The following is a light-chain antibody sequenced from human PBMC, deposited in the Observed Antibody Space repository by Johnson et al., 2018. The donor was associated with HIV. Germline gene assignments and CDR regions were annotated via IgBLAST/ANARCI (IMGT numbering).Light chain of an antibody. V-gene: IGLV1-44*01. CDR3: GTWDASLSVNV. Sequence: QSVLTQPPSASGTPGQRVTISCSGSSSNIGTNTVNWYRQLPGTAPKLLIYDNDRRPSGVPDRFSGSKSGTSATLDITGLQSGDEADYYCGTWDASLSVNVFGPGTKFTVL. CDR1: SSNIGTNT. J-gene: IGLJ1*01. CDR2: DND.